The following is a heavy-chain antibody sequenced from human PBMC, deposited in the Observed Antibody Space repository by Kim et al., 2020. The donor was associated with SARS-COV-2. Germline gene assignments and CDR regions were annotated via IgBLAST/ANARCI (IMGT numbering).Heavy chain of an antibody. CDR3: ARDFFYSIDY. CDR2: ITGDGTTT. Sequence: GGSLRLSCAASGFTFTPTWMHWVRQAPGKGLVWVSRITGDGTTTYADSVKGRFTISRDNAKNTLYLQMDNLRAEDTAVYYCARDFFYSIDYWGQGALVT. D-gene: IGHD2-21*01. V-gene: IGHV3-74*03. CDR1: GFTFTPTW. J-gene: IGHJ4*01.